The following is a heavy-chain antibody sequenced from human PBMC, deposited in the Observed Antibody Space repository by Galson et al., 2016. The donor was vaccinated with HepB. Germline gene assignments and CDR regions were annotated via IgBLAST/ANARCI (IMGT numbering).Heavy chain of an antibody. V-gene: IGHV1-69*13. CDR2: IIPVFGTA. Sequence: SVKVSCKASGGPISGYGISWVRQAPGQGLEWMGGIIPVFGTANSAQKFPGRVTFTADESTNTVYMELSSLTSEDTAVYYCARRRPGDPRAFDYWGQGALITVSS. CDR3: ARRRPGDPRAFDY. CDR1: GGPISGYG. D-gene: IGHD2-21*02. J-gene: IGHJ4*02.